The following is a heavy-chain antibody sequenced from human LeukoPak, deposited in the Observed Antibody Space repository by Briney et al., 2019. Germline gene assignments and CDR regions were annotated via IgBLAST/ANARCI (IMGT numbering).Heavy chain of an antibody. J-gene: IGHJ5*02. D-gene: IGHD3-10*01. CDR1: GFSVSSTY. CDR2: IYTSGST. CDR3: TRDRAGTQSWVEFDL. V-gene: IGHV3-66*03. Sequence: GGSLRLTCAASGFSVSSTYMSWVRQAPGKGLEWVSLIYTSGSTFYADSVMGRFTISRDNSKNTLFLQMNSLRAEDSAVYYCTRDRAGTQSWVEFDLWSQGTLVTVSS.